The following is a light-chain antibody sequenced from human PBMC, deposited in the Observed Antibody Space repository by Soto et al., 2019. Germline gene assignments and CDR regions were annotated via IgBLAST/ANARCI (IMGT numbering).Light chain of an antibody. Sequence: VMRKFPGIQNFFRGEGGILYCRASQSVSGSYLVWYEQIHGQATRLIIYDASSRATGIPDRLSGGGSGTDFTLTISTLDPEDFPVYYCEQYRSASPAFGHRT. CDR3: EQYRSASPA. J-gene: IGKJ1*01. CDR2: DAS. V-gene: IGKV3-20*01. CDR1: QSVSGSY.